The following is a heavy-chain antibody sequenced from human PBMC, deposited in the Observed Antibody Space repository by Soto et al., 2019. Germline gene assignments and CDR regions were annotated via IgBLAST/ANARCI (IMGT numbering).Heavy chain of an antibody. CDR1: GGSFSGYY. J-gene: IGHJ3*02. CDR2: INHSGST. CDR3: AGSTIFGVDDAFDI. V-gene: IGHV4-34*01. D-gene: IGHD3-3*01. Sequence: PSETLSLTCAVYGGSFSGYYWSWIRQPPGKGLEWIGEINHSGSTNYNPSLKSRVTISVDTSKNQFSLKLSSVTAADTAVYYCAGSTIFGVDDAFDIWGQGTMVTVSS.